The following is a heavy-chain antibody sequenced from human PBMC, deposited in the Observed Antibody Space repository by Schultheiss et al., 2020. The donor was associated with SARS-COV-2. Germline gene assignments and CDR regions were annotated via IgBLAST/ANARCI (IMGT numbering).Heavy chain of an antibody. CDR3: AKGASGYYYDSSGYSRSLDV. J-gene: IGHJ6*02. D-gene: IGHD3-22*01. CDR1: GFTFSSYW. Sequence: GALRLSCAASGFTFSSYWMHWVRQAPGMGLEWVSGISGDGVSTYHADSVQGRFTISRDNAKNTLYLQMNSLRAEDTAVYYCAKGASGYYYDSSGYSRSLDVWGQGTTVTVSS. V-gene: IGHV3-74*01. CDR2: ISGDGVST.